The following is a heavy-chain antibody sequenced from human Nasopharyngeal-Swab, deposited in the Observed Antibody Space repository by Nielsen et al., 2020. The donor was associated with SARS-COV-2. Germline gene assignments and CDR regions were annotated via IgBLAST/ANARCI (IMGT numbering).Heavy chain of an antibody. CDR2: FSTIFGTA. Sequence: WVRQAPGQGLEWMGGFSTIFGTANYAQKFQGRVTINADESMSTAYMELSSLRSEDTAVYYCAREGGVGWGQGTLVTVSS. J-gene: IGHJ4*02. D-gene: IGHD2-15*01. CDR3: AREGGVG. V-gene: IGHV1-69*01.